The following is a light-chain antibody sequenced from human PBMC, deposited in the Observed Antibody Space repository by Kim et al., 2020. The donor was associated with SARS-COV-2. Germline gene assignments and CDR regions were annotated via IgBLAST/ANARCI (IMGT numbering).Light chain of an antibody. V-gene: IGKV4-1*01. CDR2: WAS. Sequence: DIVMTQSPDSLAVSLGERATIKCKSSQSVLYSSNNKNYLAWYQQKLGQPPKLLIYWASTRESGVPDRFSGSGSGTDFTLTISSLQAEDVAVYYCQQYYISPPTFGQGTKVDIK. CDR3: QQYYISPPT. J-gene: IGKJ1*01. CDR1: QSVLYSSNNKNY.